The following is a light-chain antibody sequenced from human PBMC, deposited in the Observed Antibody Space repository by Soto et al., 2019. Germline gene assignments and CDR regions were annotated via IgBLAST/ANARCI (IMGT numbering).Light chain of an antibody. V-gene: IGLV2-11*01. CDR3: CSYAGSYTGV. J-gene: IGLJ3*02. Sequence: QSALTQPRSVSGSPGQSVTISCTGTRSDVGGYNSVSWYQQHPGKAPKLMIYDVSKRPSGVPDRFSGSKSGNTASLTISGLQAEEEADYYCCSYAGSYTGVFGGGTKLTVL. CDR2: DVS. CDR1: RSDVGGYNS.